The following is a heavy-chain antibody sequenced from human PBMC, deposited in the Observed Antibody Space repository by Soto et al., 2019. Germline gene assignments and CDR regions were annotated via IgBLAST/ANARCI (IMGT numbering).Heavy chain of an antibody. D-gene: IGHD2-2*01. CDR3: ARVGTNRLVVPAAIPPHNWFDP. V-gene: IGHV1-18*04. Sequence: QVQLVQSGAEVKKPGASVKVSCKASGYTFTSYGISWVRQAPGQGLEWMGWISAYNGNTNYAQKLQGRVTMTTDTSTSTAYMELRSLRSDDTAVYYCARVGTNRLVVPAAIPPHNWFDPWGQGTLVTVSS. J-gene: IGHJ5*02. CDR2: ISAYNGNT. CDR1: GYTFTSYG.